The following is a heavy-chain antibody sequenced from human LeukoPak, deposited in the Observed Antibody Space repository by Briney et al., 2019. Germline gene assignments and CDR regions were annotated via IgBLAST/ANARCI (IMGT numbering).Heavy chain of an antibody. CDR3: ARDRAAADP. CDR1: GFTVSSYC. V-gene: IGHV3-53*01. J-gene: IGHJ5*02. Sequence: GGSLRLSCAASGFTVSSYCMSWVRQAPGKGLEWVSVIYNGGSTSYSDSVKGRFTISRDNPKNTLYLQMNSLRPEDTAVYYCARDRAAADPWGQGTLVTVSS. CDR2: IYNGGST. D-gene: IGHD6-13*01.